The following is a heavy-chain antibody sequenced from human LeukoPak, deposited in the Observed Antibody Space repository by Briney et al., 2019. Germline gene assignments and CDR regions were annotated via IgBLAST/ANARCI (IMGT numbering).Heavy chain of an antibody. D-gene: IGHD2-2*02. CDR1: GGSSSGYY. CDR3: ARGPGPDIVVVPAAIFDY. J-gene: IGHJ4*02. CDR2: INHSGST. V-gene: IGHV4-34*01. Sequence: SETLSLTCAVYGGSSSGYYWSWIRQPPGKGLEWIGEINHSGSTNYNPSLKSRVTISVDTSKNQFSLKLSSVTAADTAVYYCARGPGPDIVVVPAAIFDYWGQGTLVTVSS.